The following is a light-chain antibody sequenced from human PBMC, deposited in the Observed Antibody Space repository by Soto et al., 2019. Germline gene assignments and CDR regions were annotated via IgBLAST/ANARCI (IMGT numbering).Light chain of an antibody. CDR1: SGSVSTSYY. CDR2: NTN. CDR3: VLYMGSGLWV. Sequence: QTVVTQEPSFSVSPGRTVTLTCGLTSGSVSTSYYPSWYQQTPGQAPRTLIYNTNTRSSGVPDRFSGSILGNKAALTITGAQADDESDYYCVLYMGSGLWVFGGGTKLTV. V-gene: IGLV8-61*01. J-gene: IGLJ3*02.